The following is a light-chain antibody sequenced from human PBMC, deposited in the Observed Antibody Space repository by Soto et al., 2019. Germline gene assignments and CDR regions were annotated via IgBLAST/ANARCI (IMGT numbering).Light chain of an antibody. V-gene: IGLV4-69*01. J-gene: IGLJ7*01. CDR2: VNSGGSH. CDR3: QIWGTGSAFVV. Sequence: QSVLTQSPSASASLGASVKLTCTLSSGHSNYAIAWHQQQPEKGPRYLMKVNSGGSHIKGDGIPDRFSGSSSGAERYLFISSLQSEDEADYYCQIWGTGSAFVVFGGGTQLTVL. CDR1: SGHSNYA.